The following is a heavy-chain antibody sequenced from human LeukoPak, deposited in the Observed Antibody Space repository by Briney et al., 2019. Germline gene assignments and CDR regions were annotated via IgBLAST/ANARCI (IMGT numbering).Heavy chain of an antibody. CDR2: ISAYNGYK. Sequence: GASVKVSCKASGYTFSRYGISWVRQAPGQGLEWMAWISAYNGYKNYAQKFQGRVTITADESTSTAYMELSSLRSEDTAVYYCARAMGVLRYFDWLLEGAFDIWGQGTMVTVSS. J-gene: IGHJ3*02. CDR1: GYTFSRYG. V-gene: IGHV1-18*01. D-gene: IGHD3-9*01. CDR3: ARAMGVLRYFDWLLEGAFDI.